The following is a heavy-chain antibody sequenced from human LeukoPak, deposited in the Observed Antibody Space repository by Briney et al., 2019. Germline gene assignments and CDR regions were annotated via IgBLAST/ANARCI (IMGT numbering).Heavy chain of an antibody. J-gene: IGHJ6*02. D-gene: IGHD6-19*01. CDR1: GFTFSSSS. Sequence: GGSLRLSCAASGFTFSSSSMNWVRQAPGKGLEWVSYISPSSNTIHYADSVKGRFTISRDNAKNSLSLQMNSLRDEDTAVYYCASSGLQYGMDVWGQGTTVTVSS. V-gene: IGHV3-48*02. CDR3: ASSGLQYGMDV. CDR2: ISPSSNTI.